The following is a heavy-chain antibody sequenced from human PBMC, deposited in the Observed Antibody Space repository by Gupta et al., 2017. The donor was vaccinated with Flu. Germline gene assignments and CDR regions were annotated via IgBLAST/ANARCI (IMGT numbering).Heavy chain of an antibody. V-gene: IGHV4-59*01. CDR1: GGSFNIYY. CDR3: ARGRDSPLPGYFDY. CDR2: IHHSESA. Sequence: VSGGSFNIYYWNWIRQPSGKGLEWIGYIHHSESAYYSVSLKSRVTMSLDTSKKQVSLKLTSVTAADTAIYYCARGRDSPLPGYFDYWGPGTQITVSS. J-gene: IGHJ4*02. D-gene: IGHD3-22*01.